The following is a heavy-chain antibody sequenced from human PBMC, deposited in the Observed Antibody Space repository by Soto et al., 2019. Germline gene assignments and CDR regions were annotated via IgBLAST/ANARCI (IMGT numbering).Heavy chain of an antibody. Sequence: SETLSLTCTVSCASITSCNYYWGWIRQPPGKGLQWIGSSSYTGNTYFNPSLRSRVTISFDTSKNQFSLRLTSVTASDTAVYYCASPDSSSWAAPFGSWGQGTLVTVSS. CDR3: ASPDSSSWAAPFGS. V-gene: IGHV4-39*01. J-gene: IGHJ4*02. D-gene: IGHD6-13*01. CDR2: SSYTGNT. CDR1: CASITSCNYY.